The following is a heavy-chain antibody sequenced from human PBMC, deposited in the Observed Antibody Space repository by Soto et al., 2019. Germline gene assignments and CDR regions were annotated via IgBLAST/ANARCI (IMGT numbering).Heavy chain of an antibody. CDR1: GFTFSSYW. V-gene: IGHV3-7*02. CDR2: IKQDGSEK. D-gene: IGHD2-2*01. CDR3: AIMPGYCSSTSCSSYWYFDL. Sequence: GGSLRLSCAASGFTFSSYWMSWVRQAPGKGLERVANIKQDGSEKYYVDYVKGQFTISRDNAKNSLYLQMNSLRAEDTAVYYCAIMPGYCSSTSCSSYWYFDLWGRGTLVTVSS. J-gene: IGHJ2*01.